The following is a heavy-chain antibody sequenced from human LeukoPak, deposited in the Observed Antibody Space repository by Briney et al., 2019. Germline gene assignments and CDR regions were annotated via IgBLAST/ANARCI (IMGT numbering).Heavy chain of an antibody. CDR3: AKDLHYDFWSGFDY. CDR1: GFTFDDYA. Sequence: PGGSLRLSCAASGFTFDDYAMHWVRQAPGKGLEWVSGISWNSGSIGYADSVKGRFTISRDNAKNSLYLQMNSLRAEDMALYYCAKDLHYDFWSGFDYWGQGTLVTVSS. J-gene: IGHJ4*02. D-gene: IGHD3-3*01. V-gene: IGHV3-9*03. CDR2: ISWNSGSI.